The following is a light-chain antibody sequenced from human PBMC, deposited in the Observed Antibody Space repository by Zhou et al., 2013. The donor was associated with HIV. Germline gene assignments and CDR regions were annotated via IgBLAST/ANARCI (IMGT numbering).Light chain of an antibody. Sequence: DVVMTQSPLYLPVTPGESASISCRSSQSLLHSNGYNCLDWYLQKPGQSPQLLIYLGSNRASGVPDRFSGSGSGTDYTLKISRVEAEDAGVYYCMQALQTPYTFGQGTKLEIK. J-gene: IGKJ2*01. V-gene: IGKV2-28*01. CDR2: LGS. CDR3: MQALQTPYT. CDR1: QSLLHSNGYNC.